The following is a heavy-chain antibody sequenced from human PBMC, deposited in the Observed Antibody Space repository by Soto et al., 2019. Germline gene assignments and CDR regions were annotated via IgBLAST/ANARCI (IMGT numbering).Heavy chain of an antibody. CDR1: GGTFSSYA. CDR3: ASAMDTAMAHYYYYGMDV. D-gene: IGHD5-18*01. Sequence: QVQLVQSGAEVKKPGSSVKVSCKASGGTFSSYAISWVRQAPGQGLEWMGGIIPIFGTANYAQKFQGRVTITADEATSTAYRERSSVRAEDTAVYYWASAMDTAMAHYYYYGMDVRGQGTTVTVSS. CDR2: IIPIFGTA. J-gene: IGHJ6*02. V-gene: IGHV1-69*01.